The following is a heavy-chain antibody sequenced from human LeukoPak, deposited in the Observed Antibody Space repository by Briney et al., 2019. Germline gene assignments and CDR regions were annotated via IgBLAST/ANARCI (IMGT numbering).Heavy chain of an antibody. CDR2: IKQDGSEK. V-gene: IGHV3-7*03. J-gene: IGHJ4*02. CDR1: GFTFSSYW. D-gene: IGHD3-3*01. CDR3: AKEGLDDFWSGLLYPGQFGQFDY. Sequence: PGGSLRLSCAASGFTFSSYWMSWVRQAPGKGLEWVANIKQDGSEKYYVDSVKGRFTISRDNSKNTLYLQMNSLRAEDTAVYYCAKEGLDDFWSGLLYPGQFGQFDYWGQGTLVTVSS.